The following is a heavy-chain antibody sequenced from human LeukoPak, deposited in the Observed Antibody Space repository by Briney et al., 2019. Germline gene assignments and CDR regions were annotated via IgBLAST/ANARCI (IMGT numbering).Heavy chain of an antibody. V-gene: IGHV1-46*01. CDR1: GYTLSSYD. J-gene: IGHJ4*02. CDR3: ARVPNWRYYLDY. CDR2: INPSAGST. Sequence: ASVKVSCKASGYTLSSYDMHWVRQAPAQGLEWMAIINPSAGSTDYARKFQGRVTVTRDTSTSTVYMELSSLTSEDTAVYYCARVPNWRYYLDYWGQGTLVTVSS. D-gene: IGHD2-8*01.